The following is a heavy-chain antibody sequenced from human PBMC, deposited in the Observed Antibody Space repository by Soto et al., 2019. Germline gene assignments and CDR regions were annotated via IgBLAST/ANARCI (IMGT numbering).Heavy chain of an antibody. V-gene: IGHV1-58*01. CDR1: GFTFTSSA. Sequence: GASVKVSCKASGFTFTSSAVQWVRQARGQRLEWIGWIVVGSGNTNYAQKFQERVTITRDMSTSTAYMELSSLRSEDTAVYYCAADSALIVVVPAATPRGYYYYGMDVWGQGTTVTVSS. J-gene: IGHJ6*02. CDR2: IVVGSGNT. CDR3: AADSALIVVVPAATPRGYYYYGMDV. D-gene: IGHD2-2*01.